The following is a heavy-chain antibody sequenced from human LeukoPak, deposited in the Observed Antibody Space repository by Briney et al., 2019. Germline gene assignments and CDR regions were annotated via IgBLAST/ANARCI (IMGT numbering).Heavy chain of an antibody. V-gene: IGHV4-34*01. D-gene: IGHD3-22*01. CDR1: GGSFSGYY. J-gene: IGHJ4*02. CDR2: INHSGST. Sequence: PSETLSLTCAVYGGSFSGYYWSWIRQPPGKGLEWIGEINHSGSTNYNPSLKSRVTISVDTSKNQFSLSLRSVTAADTAVYYCARTYYDISGYFPNYFDYWGPGTLVTVSS. CDR3: ARTYYDISGYFPNYFDY.